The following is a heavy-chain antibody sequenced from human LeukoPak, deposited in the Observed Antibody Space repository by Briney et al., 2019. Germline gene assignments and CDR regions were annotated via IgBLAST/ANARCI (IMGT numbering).Heavy chain of an antibody. Sequence: GRSLRLSCAASGFTFSSYAMHWVRQAPGKGLEWVAVISYDGSNKYYADSVKGRFTISRDNSKNTLYLQMNSLRAEDTAVYYCAKDVNGEYSSSSVYWGQGTLVTVSS. CDR1: GFTFSSYA. V-gene: IGHV3-30-3*01. CDR3: AKDVNGEYSSSSVY. D-gene: IGHD6-6*01. J-gene: IGHJ4*02. CDR2: ISYDGSNK.